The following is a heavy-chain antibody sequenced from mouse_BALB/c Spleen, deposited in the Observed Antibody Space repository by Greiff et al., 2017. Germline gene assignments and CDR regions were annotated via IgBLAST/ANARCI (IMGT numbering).Heavy chain of an antibody. D-gene: IGHD2-2*01. J-gene: IGHJ1*01. CDR3: ARERGYGYDWWYFDV. CDR2: ISSGGSYT. CDR1: GFTFSSYG. Sequence: EVKVVESGGDLVKPGGSLKLSCAASGFTFSSYGMSWVRQTPDKRLEWVATISSGGSYTYYPDSVKGRFTISRDNAKNTLYLQMSSLKSEDTAMYYCARERGYGYDWWYFDVWGAGTTVTVSS. V-gene: IGHV5-6*01.